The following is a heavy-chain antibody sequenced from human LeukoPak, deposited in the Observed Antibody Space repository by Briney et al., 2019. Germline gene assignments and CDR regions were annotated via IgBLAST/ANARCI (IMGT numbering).Heavy chain of an antibody. Sequence: KPGGSLRLSCAASGFTFSSSWMKWVRQAPGKGLEWVSYISSSSSYTNYADSVKGRFTISRDNAKNSLYLQMNSLRAEDTAVYYCARDKSTVTTYFDAFDIWGQGTMVTVSS. CDR1: GFTFSSSW. D-gene: IGHD4-17*01. CDR2: ISSSSSYT. CDR3: ARDKSTVTTYFDAFDI. V-gene: IGHV3-21*05. J-gene: IGHJ3*02.